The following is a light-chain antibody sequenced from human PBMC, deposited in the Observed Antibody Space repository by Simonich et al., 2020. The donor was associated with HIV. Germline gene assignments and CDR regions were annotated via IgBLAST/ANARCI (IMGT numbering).Light chain of an antibody. CDR2: WAS. J-gene: IGKJ1*01. CDR3: QQYYSTPRT. V-gene: IGKV4-1*01. CDR1: QSVLYSSNNKNY. Sequence: DIVMTQSPDSLAVSLGERATINCKSSQSVLYSSNNKNYLAWYQQKPGKPPKLLIYWASTRESGVPDRFRGSGSGTDFTLTISSLQAEDVAVYYCQQYYSTPRTFGQGTKVEIK.